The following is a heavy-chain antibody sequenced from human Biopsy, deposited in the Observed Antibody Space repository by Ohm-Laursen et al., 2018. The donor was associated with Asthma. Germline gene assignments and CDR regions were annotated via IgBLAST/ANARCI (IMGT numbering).Heavy chain of an antibody. CDR1: GGSINIGDYY. CDR2: ICYSGST. CDR3: ARIPRRSGSYFVDY. D-gene: IGHD3-22*01. V-gene: IGHV4-31*03. Sequence: SETLSLTCTVSGGSINIGDYYWSWIRQHPVKGLEWIGHICYSGSTYYNPSLKSRVSISLDTSKNQFSLRLSSVTAADTAMYYCARIPRRSGSYFVDYWGQGTLVTVSS. J-gene: IGHJ4*02.